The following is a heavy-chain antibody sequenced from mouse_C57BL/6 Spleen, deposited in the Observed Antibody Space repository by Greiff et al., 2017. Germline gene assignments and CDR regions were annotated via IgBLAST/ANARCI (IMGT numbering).Heavy chain of an antibody. J-gene: IGHJ1*03. D-gene: IGHD4-1*01. V-gene: IGHV1-54*01. Sequence: QVQLKESGAELVRPGTSVKVSCKASGYAFTNYLIEWVKQRPGQGLEWIGVINPGSGGTNYNEKFKGKATLTADKSSSTAYMQLSSLTSEDSAVYFCARYWEWYFDVWGTGTTVTVSS. CDR1: GYAFTNYL. CDR2: INPGSGGT. CDR3: ARYWEWYFDV.